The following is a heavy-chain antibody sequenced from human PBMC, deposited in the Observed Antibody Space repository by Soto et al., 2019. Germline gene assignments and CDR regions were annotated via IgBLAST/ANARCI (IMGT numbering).Heavy chain of an antibody. Sequence: EVQLLESGGGLVQPGGSLTLSCATSGFTFSSYAMVWVRQAAEKGLEWVASISNNGDTAYYADSVKGRFTISRGNFKNPLYLQMNGLRANATALYFRATSRVFIGATVTPLDSWGQGTQVTAS. D-gene: IGHD3-16*01. CDR1: GFTFSSYA. CDR3: ATSRVFIGATVTPLDS. CDR2: ISNNGDTA. V-gene: IGHV3-23*01. J-gene: IGHJ4*02.